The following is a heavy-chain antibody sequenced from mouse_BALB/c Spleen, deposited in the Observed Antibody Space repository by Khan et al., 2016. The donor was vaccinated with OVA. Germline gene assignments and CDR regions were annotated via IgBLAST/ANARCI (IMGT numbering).Heavy chain of an antibody. D-gene: IGHD1-1*01. Sequence: EVQLVESGPSLVKPSQTLSLTCSVTGDSITSGFWNWIRKFPGNKFEYLGYITYSGNIYYNPSLKSRISITRDTSKSQYYLQLNSVTTEDTATDYCARSYGSWAMDYWGQGTSGTVAS. CDR2: ITYSGNI. CDR1: GDSITSGF. CDR3: ARSYGSWAMDY. V-gene: IGHV3-8*02. J-gene: IGHJ4*01.